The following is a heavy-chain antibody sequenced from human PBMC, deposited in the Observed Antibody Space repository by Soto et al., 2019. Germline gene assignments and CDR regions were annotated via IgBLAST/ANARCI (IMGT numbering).Heavy chain of an antibody. Sequence: QVRLEQSGADVKTPGASVKVSCQASGYTFNIYAIHWVRQAPGQRPEWMGWMNAGNGNTEYSPKFHGRVTMTRDRYARAAYMELSGLTSEDTAVYYCARDSTYCGGDTGREAFDIWGQGTMVTVS. V-gene: IGHV1-3*01. J-gene: IGHJ3*02. CDR3: ARDSTYCGGDTGREAFDI. CDR2: MNAGNGNT. D-gene: IGHD2-21*01. CDR1: GYTFNIYA.